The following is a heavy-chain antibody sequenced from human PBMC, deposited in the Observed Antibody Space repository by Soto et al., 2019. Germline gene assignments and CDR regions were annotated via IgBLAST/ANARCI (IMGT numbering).Heavy chain of an antibody. D-gene: IGHD2-2*01. J-gene: IGHJ6*02. CDR2: INPSGGST. CDR1: GYTFTSYY. V-gene: IGHV1-46*01. CDR3: ARACSSTSCLYYYYYYGMDV. Sequence: ASVKVSCKASGYTFTSYYMHWLRQAPGQGLEWMGIINPSGGSTSYAQKFQGRVTMTRDTSTSTVYMELSSLRSEDTAVYYCARACSSTSCLYYYYYYGMDVWGQGTTVTVSS.